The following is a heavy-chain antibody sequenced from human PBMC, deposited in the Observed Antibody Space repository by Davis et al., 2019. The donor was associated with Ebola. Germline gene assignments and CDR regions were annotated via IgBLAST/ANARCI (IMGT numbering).Heavy chain of an antibody. CDR2: ISAYNGNT. CDR1: GYTYTTYG. J-gene: IGHJ4*02. Sequence: ASVKVSCKTSGYTYTTYGISWVRQAPGQGLEWMGWISAYNGNTNYAQKLQGRVTMTTDTSTSTAYMELSSLGSEDTAVYYCARGPSVATAHYFDYWGQGTLVTVSS. V-gene: IGHV1-18*01. CDR3: ARGPSVATAHYFDY. D-gene: IGHD2-21*02.